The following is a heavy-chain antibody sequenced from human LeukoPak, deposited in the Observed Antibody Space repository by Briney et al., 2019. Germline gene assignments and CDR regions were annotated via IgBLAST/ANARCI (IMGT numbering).Heavy chain of an antibody. CDR1: GFTFSSYS. D-gene: IGHD3-22*01. CDR3: ARGPREITMIVVVINRFDY. J-gene: IGHJ4*02. CDR2: ISSSSTI. Sequence: GGSLRLSCAASGFTFSSYSMNWVRQAPGKGLEWVSYISSSSTIYHADYVKSRFTSCRDNAKNSLYLQMNSLRAEDTAVYYCARGPREITMIVVVINRFDYWGQGTLVTVSS. V-gene: IGHV3-48*01.